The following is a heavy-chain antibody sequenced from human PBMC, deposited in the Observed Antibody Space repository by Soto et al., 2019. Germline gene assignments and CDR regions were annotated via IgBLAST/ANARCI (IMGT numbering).Heavy chain of an antibody. D-gene: IGHD4-17*01. CDR1: GGSISSSSYY. CDR3: ARPYGDPTFGDFDI. CDR2: IYYSGST. Sequence: TLSLTCTVSGGSISSSSYYWGWIRQPPGKGLERIGSIYYSGSTYYNPSLKSRVTISVDTSKNQFSLKLSSVTAADTAVYYCARPYGDPTFGDFDIWGQGTMVSASS. J-gene: IGHJ3*02. V-gene: IGHV4-39*01.